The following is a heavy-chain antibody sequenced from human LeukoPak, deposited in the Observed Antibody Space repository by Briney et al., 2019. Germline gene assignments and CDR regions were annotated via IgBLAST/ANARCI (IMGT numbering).Heavy chain of an antibody. CDR3: ARDRGSFSNYFDY. V-gene: IGHV3-7*01. D-gene: IGHD1-26*01. J-gene: IGHJ4*02. Sequence: DSVKGRFTISRDNAKNSLHLQMNSLRAEDTAVYYCARDRGSFSNYFDYWGQGTLVTVSS.